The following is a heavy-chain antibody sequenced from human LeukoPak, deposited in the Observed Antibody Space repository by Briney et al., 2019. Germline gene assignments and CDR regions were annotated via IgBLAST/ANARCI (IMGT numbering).Heavy chain of an antibody. CDR3: ARSGYSYGYVDY. Sequence: GGSLRLSCAASGFTFSSYSMNWVRQAPGKGLEWVSSIRSSSTYISSAESVKGRFNISRENAKNSLYLQMNSLRAEDTAVYYCARSGYSYGYVDYCGQGTLVTVSS. CDR2: IRSSSTYI. CDR1: GFTFSSYS. V-gene: IGHV3-21*01. J-gene: IGHJ4*02. D-gene: IGHD5-18*01.